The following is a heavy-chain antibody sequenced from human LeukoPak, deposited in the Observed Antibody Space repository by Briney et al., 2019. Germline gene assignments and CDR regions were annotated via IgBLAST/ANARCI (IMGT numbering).Heavy chain of an antibody. CDR2: INAGNGNT. CDR1: GYTFTSYA. D-gene: IGHD3-9*01. V-gene: IGHV1-3*01. Sequence: ASVKVSCKASGYTFTSYAMHWVRQAPGQRLEWIGWINAGNGNTKYSQEFQGRVTITRDTSASTAYMELSRLRSDDTAVYYCARGVGGNARWRNFDWSKKIPMRDYFDYWGQGTLVTVSS. J-gene: IGHJ4*02. CDR3: ARGVGGNARWRNFDWSKKIPMRDYFDY.